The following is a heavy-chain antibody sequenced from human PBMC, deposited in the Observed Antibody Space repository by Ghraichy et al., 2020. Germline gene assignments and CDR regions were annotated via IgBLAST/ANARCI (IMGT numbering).Heavy chain of an antibody. CDR2: IWYDGSNR. V-gene: IGHV3-33*01. D-gene: IGHD1-26*01. CDR1: GFTFRSYG. CDR3: AREQGATDLNYGMDV. J-gene: IGHJ6*02. Sequence: WGSLRLSCAASGFTFRSYGMHWVRQAPGKGLEWVAVIWYDGSNRYYADSVKGRFTISRDNSKNTLYLQMNSLRAEDTAVYHCAREQGATDLNYGMDVWGQGTTVTVSS.